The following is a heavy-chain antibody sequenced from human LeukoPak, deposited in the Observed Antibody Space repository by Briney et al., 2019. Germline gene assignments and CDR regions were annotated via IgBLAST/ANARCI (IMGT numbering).Heavy chain of an antibody. CDR3: ARGAEEYSSPPNDDY. CDR1: GFTFSSYS. Sequence: PGGSLRLSCAASGFTFSSYSMNWVRQAPGKGLEWVSSISSSSSYIYYADSVKGRFTISRDNAKNSLYLQMNSLRAEDTAVYYCARGAEEYSSPPNDDYWGQGTLVTVSS. V-gene: IGHV3-21*01. J-gene: IGHJ4*02. CDR2: ISSSSSYI. D-gene: IGHD6-6*01.